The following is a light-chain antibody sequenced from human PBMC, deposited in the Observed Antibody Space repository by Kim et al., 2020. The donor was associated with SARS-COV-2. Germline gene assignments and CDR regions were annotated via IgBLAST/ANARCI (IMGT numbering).Light chain of an antibody. J-gene: IGKJ5*01. CDR3: LQHNTYPIT. Sequence: ASVGARVTLTCRASQDISNYLAWVQQKPGKAPKRLIYASSTLQSGVPSRFSGSGSGTEFTLTISSLQPEDFATYYCLQHNTYPITFGQGTRLEIK. CDR2: ASS. CDR1: QDISNY. V-gene: IGKV1-17*03.